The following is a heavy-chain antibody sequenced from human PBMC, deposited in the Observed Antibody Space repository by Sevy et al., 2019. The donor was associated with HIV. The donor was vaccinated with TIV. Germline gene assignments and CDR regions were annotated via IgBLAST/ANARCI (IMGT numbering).Heavy chain of an antibody. CDR2: IYHSGST. V-gene: IGHV4-38-2*01. CDR1: GYSISSGYY. CDR3: ARQEEKWGGPFDI. J-gene: IGHJ3*02. Sequence: TLSLTCAVSGYSISSGYYWGWIRQPPGKGLEWIGSIYHSGSTYYNPSLKSRVTISVDTSKNQFSLKLSSVTAADTAVYYCARQEEKWGGPFDIWGQGTMVTVSS. D-gene: IGHD1-26*01.